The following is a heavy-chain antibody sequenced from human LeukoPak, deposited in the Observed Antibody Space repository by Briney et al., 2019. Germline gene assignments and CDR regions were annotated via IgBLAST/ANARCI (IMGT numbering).Heavy chain of an antibody. CDR1: GYTFTNYG. CDR2: ISAHNGNT. Sequence: ASVKVSCKACGYTFTNYGVSWVRQAPGQGLEWMGWISAHNGNTNYAQNLQGRVSMTTDSSTSTAYMELRSLRADDTAVYYCARGGDGDILTGLVFDYWGQGTLVTVSS. J-gene: IGHJ4*02. D-gene: IGHD3-9*01. V-gene: IGHV1-18*01. CDR3: ARGGDGDILTGLVFDY.